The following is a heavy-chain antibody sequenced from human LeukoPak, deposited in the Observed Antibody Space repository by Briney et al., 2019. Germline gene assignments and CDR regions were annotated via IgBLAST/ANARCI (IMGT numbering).Heavy chain of an antibody. CDR3: ARDVGAISNSDY. V-gene: IGHV3-21*01. D-gene: IGHD1-26*01. CDR1: GFTFSSYS. Sequence: GGSLTLSCAASGFTFSSYSMNWVRQAPGKGLEWVSSISSSSSYIYYADSVKGRFIISRDNAKNSLYLQMNSLRAEDTAVYYCARDVGAISNSDYWGQGTLVTVSS. CDR2: ISSSSSYI. J-gene: IGHJ4*02.